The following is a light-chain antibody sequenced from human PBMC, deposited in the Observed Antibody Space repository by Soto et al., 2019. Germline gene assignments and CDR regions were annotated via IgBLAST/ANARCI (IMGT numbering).Light chain of an antibody. CDR2: RSD. V-gene: IGLV1-47*01. CDR3: ASWDDNLSGVV. Sequence: QSVLTQPPSASGTPGQRVTMSCSGTSSNIANNFVYSYQQLPGTAPKLLIYRSDQRPSGVPDRFSASKSGTSASLAISGLRSEDEDDYYCASWDDNLSGVVFGGGTKVTVL. CDR1: SSNIANNF. J-gene: IGLJ3*02.